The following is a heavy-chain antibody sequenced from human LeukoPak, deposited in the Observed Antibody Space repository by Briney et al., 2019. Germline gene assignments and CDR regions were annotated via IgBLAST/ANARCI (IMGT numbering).Heavy chain of an antibody. D-gene: IGHD3-10*01. J-gene: IGHJ4*02. CDR1: GFTFSSFE. CDR3: ARAPAYYYGSGSYAGDY. CDR2: ISRSGDTI. Sequence: LTGGSLRLSCAASGFTFSSFEMNWVRQAPGKGLKWVSYISRSGDTIYYADSVKGRFTISRDNAKNSLYLQVNSLRAEDTALYYCARAPAYYYGSGSYAGDYWGQGTLVTVSS. V-gene: IGHV3-48*03.